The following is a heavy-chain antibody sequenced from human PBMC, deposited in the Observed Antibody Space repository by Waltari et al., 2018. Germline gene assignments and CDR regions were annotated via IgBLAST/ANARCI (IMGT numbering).Heavy chain of an antibody. CDR2: VNGAGNS. Sequence: EVQLVETGGGFIQPGGSLRVSCAASGFVVSGNFMHWVRQAPGKGLELGSLVNGAGNSFYADAVKGRFTISRDTSKNTLYLQMNSLRVEDMAMYYCVREAYLAAGFDFWGQGTPVTVSS. V-gene: IGHV3-53*02. CDR3: VREAYLAAGFDF. CDR1: GFVVSGNF. J-gene: IGHJ4*02. D-gene: IGHD6-25*01.